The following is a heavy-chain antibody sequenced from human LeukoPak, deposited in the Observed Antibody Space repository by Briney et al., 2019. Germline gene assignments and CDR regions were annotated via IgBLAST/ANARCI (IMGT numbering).Heavy chain of an antibody. J-gene: IGHJ5*02. D-gene: IGHD3-3*01. CDR3: ARCREDDFPFDP. V-gene: IGHV3-21*01. CDR2: ISSSSSYI. CDR1: GFTFSSYS. Sequence: GGSLRLSCAASGFTFSSYSMNWVRQAPGKGLEWVSSISSSSSYIYYADSVKGRFTISRDNAKNSLYLQMNSLRAEDTAVYYCARCREDDFPFDPWGQGTLVTVSS.